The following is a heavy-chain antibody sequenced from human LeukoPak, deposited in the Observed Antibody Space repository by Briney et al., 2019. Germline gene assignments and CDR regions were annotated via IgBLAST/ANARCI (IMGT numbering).Heavy chain of an antibody. D-gene: IGHD3-3*01. CDR2: MNPNSGNT. J-gene: IGHJ4*02. Sequence: GASVKVSCKASGYTFTSYDINWVRQATGQGLEWMGWMNPNSGNTGYAQKFQGRVTMTRNTSISTAYMELSSLRSEDTAVYYCARGRGSSYYDFWSGYLYMFDYWGQGTLVTVSS. CDR3: ARGRGSSYYDFWSGYLYMFDY. CDR1: GYTFTSYD. V-gene: IGHV1-8*01.